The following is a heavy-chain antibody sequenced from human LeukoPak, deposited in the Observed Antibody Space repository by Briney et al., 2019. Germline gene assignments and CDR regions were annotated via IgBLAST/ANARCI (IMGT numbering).Heavy chain of an antibody. D-gene: IGHD5-18*01. J-gene: IGHJ4*02. CDR1: GYTFSSYY. CDR3: ASGYSYGYGFDY. Sequence: ASVKVSCKASGYTFSSYYVHWVRQAPGQGLEWMGWINPNSGGTNYAQKFQGRVTMTRDTSISTAYMELSSLRSEDTAVYYCASGYSYGYGFDYWGQGTLVTVSS. CDR2: INPNSGGT. V-gene: IGHV1-2*02.